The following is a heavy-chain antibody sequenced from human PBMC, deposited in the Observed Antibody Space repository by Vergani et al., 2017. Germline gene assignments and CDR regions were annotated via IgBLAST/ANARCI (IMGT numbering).Heavy chain of an antibody. D-gene: IGHD5-24*01. Sequence: EVQLVESGGGLVQPGGSLRLSCAASGFTFSSYWMSWVRQAPGKGLEWVANIKQDGSEKYYVDSVKGRFTISRDNAKNSLYLHMNSLRAEDTAVYYCAREGRDGYNYPALSYYFDYWGQGTLVIVSS. CDR2: IKQDGSEK. J-gene: IGHJ4*02. CDR1: GFTFSSYW. V-gene: IGHV3-7*01. CDR3: AREGRDGYNYPALSYYFDY.